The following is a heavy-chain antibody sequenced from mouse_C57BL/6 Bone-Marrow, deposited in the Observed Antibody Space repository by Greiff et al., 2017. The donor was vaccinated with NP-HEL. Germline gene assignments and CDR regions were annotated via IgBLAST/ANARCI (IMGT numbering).Heavy chain of an antibody. CDR1: GYTFTSYW. Sequence: VHVKQSGTVLARPGASVKMSCKTSGYTFTSYWMHWVKQRPGQGLEWIGAIYPGNSDTSYNQKFKGKAKLTAVTSASTAYMELSSLTNEDSAVYYCTRFHYYGQLGDYWGQGTTLTVSS. CDR3: TRFHYYGQLGDY. CDR2: IYPGNSDT. V-gene: IGHV1-5*01. J-gene: IGHJ2*01. D-gene: IGHD1-2*01.